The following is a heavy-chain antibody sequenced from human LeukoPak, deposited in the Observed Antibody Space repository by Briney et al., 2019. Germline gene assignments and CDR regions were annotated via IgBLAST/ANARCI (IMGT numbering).Heavy chain of an antibody. D-gene: IGHD2-2*01. V-gene: IGHV3-21*01. CDR1: GFTSSSYS. Sequence: GGSLRLSCAASGFTSSSYSMNWVRQAPGKGLEWVSSISSSSSYIYYADSVKGRFTISRDNAKNSLYLQMNSLRAEDTAVYYCARDRWEPVVVVPAAIAFWGQGTLVTVSS. CDR3: ARDRWEPVVVVPAAIAF. CDR2: ISSSSSYI. J-gene: IGHJ4*02.